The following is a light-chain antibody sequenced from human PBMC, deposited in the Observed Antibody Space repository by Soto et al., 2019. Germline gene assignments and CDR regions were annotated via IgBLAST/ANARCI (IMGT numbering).Light chain of an antibody. CDR3: QQFSSYPLT. J-gene: IGKJ4*01. CDR2: GAS. Sequence: EVGMKQSPATLSVSPGERATLSCRASQSVSSNLAWYQQKPGQAPRLLIYGASTRATGIPARFSGGGSGTDFTLTISRLEPEDFAVYYCQQFSSYPLTFGGGTKVDI. V-gene: IGKV3-15*01. CDR1: QSVSSN.